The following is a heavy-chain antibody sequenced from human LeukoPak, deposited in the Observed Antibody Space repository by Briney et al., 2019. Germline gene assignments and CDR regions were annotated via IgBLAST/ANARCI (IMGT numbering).Heavy chain of an antibody. J-gene: IGHJ4*02. Sequence: GGSLRLSCAASGFTFSSYAMSWVRQAPGKGLEWVPAISGSGGSTYYADSVKGRFTISRDNSKNTLYLQMNSLRAEDTAVYYCAKNLWFGEYNDYWGQGTLVTVSS. V-gene: IGHV3-23*01. D-gene: IGHD3-10*01. CDR2: ISGSGGST. CDR1: GFTFSSYA. CDR3: AKNLWFGEYNDY.